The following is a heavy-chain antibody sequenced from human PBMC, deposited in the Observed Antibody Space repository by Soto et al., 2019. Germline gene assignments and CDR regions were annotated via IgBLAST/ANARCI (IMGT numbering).Heavy chain of an antibody. J-gene: IGHJ5*01. V-gene: IGHV4-39*01. CDR3: ALSSRKLLWFGQPFSGSGFDS. D-gene: IGHD3-10*01. CDR2: IYYTGST. CDR1: GVSITSGTYY. Sequence: SETLSLTCTVSGVSITSGTYYWGWIRQPPGKGLEWSGTIYYTGSTYYDPSLKSRVTISVDTSKNQFSLKLTSVTAADTAVYYCALSSRKLLWFGQPFSGSGFDSWGQGTLVTVSS.